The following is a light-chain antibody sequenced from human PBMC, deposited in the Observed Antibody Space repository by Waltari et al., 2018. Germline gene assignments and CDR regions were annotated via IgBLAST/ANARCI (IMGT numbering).Light chain of an antibody. J-gene: IGKJ3*01. Sequence: DLQMTQSPSSLSASMGDTVTISCQASQDINDYLNWYQQKPGKAPRLLIFDVFNLETGVPSRCSGSGSGTNFTLTISSLQPDDFATYYCQQYSSPPLFGPGTRVDVK. CDR1: QDINDY. CDR2: DVF. V-gene: IGKV1-33*01. CDR3: QQYSSPPL.